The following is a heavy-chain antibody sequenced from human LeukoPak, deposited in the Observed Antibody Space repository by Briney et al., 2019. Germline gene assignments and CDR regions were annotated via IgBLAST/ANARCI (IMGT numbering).Heavy chain of an antibody. CDR2: TSSSDDGT. D-gene: IGHD2-21*01. Sequence: GGSLRLSCAASGFTFSSYGMSWVRQAPGKGLEWVSATSSSDDGTYHADSVRGRFTIYRDNFRNTLYLQMNRLRVEDAALYYCARAPVTSCRGAFCYPFDLWGQGVLVTVSS. J-gene: IGHJ4*02. CDR1: GFTFSSYG. V-gene: IGHV3-23*01. CDR3: ARAPVTSCRGAFCYPFDL.